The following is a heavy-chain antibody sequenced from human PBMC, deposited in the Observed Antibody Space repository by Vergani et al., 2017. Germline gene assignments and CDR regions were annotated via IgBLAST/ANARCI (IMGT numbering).Heavy chain of an antibody. CDR2: INPSGGST. CDR3: ARIAAAARGYAFDI. Sequence: VQLVPSGAEVKKPGASVKVSCKASGYTFTSYYMHWVRQAPGQGLAWMGIINPSGGSTSYAQKFQGRVTMTRDTSTSTVYMELRSLGSEDTAVYYCARIAAAARGYAFDIWGQGTMVTVSS. V-gene: IGHV1-46*01. CDR1: GYTFTSYY. D-gene: IGHD6-13*01. J-gene: IGHJ3*02.